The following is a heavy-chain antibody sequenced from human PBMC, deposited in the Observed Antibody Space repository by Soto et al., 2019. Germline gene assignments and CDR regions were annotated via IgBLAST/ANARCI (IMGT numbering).Heavy chain of an antibody. D-gene: IGHD2-15*01. Sequence: PSETLSLTCTVSGGSVRSSGYYWAWIRQPPGKGLEWIGSLYSSGKTYRNPSLKSRVTMSDDTSKNQLSLRLSSVTAADTAVYYCARLLLAFTDPFDYWGQGPLVTVSS. J-gene: IGHJ4*02. CDR2: LYSSGKT. CDR3: ARLLLAFTDPFDY. CDR1: GGSVRSSGYY. V-gene: IGHV4-39*01.